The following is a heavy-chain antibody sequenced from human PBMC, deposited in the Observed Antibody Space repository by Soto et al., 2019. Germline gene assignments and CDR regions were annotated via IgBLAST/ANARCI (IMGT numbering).Heavy chain of an antibody. Sequence: EVQLVESGGGLVQPGRSLRLSCSASGFTFEDFAMHWVRRVPGKGLEWVAGNRWNGEAVGYAASVKGRCTSSRDNAKKLLFLQMNSLRVDDTALYYCGKDGESASPGWFDTWGQGTQVTVSA. J-gene: IGHJ5*02. CDR1: GFTFEDFA. CDR3: GKDGESASPGWFDT. CDR2: NRWNGEAV. V-gene: IGHV3-9*01. D-gene: IGHD6-6*01.